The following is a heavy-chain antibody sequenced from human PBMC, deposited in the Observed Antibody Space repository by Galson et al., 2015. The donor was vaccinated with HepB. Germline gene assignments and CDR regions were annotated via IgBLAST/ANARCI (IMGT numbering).Heavy chain of an antibody. J-gene: IGHJ4*02. CDR1: GFTFSSYG. V-gene: IGHV3-30*19. CDR3: ARVVVVAATQAFDY. CDR2: ISYDGSNK. D-gene: IGHD2-15*01. Sequence: SLRLSCAASGFTFSSYGMHWVRQAPGKGLEWVAVISYDGSNKYYADSVKGRFTISRDNSKNTLYLQMNSLRAEDTAVYYCARVVVVAATQAFDYWGQGTLVTVSS.